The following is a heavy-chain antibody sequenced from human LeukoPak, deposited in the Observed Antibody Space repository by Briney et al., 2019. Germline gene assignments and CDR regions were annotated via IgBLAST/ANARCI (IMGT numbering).Heavy chain of an antibody. Sequence: ASVKVSCKASGGTFSSYAISWVRQAPGQGLEWMGGIIPIFGTANYAQKFQGRVTITADESTSTVYMELSSLRSEDTAVYYCARTSTRSGSLLGYWGQGTLVTVSS. J-gene: IGHJ4*02. CDR3: ARTSTRSGSLLGY. V-gene: IGHV1-69*13. D-gene: IGHD1-26*01. CDR1: GGTFSSYA. CDR2: IIPIFGTA.